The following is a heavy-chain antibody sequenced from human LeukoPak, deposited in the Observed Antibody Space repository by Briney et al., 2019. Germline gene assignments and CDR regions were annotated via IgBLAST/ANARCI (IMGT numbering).Heavy chain of an antibody. CDR3: ARDSLYYFDY. V-gene: IGHV3-21*01. J-gene: IGHJ4*02. Sequence: PGGSLRLSCAASGLTFSSYSMNWVRQAPGKGLEWVSSISSSSSYIYYADSVKGRFTISRDNARNSLYLQMNSLRAEDTAVYYCARDSLYYFDYWGQGTLVTVSS. D-gene: IGHD3-10*01. CDR2: ISSSSSYI. CDR1: GLTFSSYS.